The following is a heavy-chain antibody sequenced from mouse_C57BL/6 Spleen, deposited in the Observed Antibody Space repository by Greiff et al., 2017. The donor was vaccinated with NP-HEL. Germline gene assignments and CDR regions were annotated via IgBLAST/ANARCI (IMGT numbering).Heavy chain of an antibody. CDR2: IYPGSGST. J-gene: IGHJ2*01. CDR3: SRYGYYVSCVDY. V-gene: IGHV1-55*01. D-gene: IGHD2-3*01. CDR1: GYTFTSYW. Sequence: QVQLQQPGAELVKPGASVKMSCKASGYTFTSYWITWVKQRPGQGLEWIGDIYPGSGSTNYNEKFKSKATLTVDTSSSTAYMQLSSLTSEDSAVYYCSRYGYYVSCVDYWGQGTTLTVSA.